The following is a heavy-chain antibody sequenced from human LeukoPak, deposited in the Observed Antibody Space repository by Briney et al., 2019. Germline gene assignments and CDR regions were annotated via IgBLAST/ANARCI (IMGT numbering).Heavy chain of an antibody. Sequence: GGSLRLSCAASGFTFSSYWMHWVRQVQGKGLVCVSRITSDGSSTSYADSVRGRFTISRDNAKNTVYLQMNSLRAEDTAVYYCARDLTGSVFDFWGQGTLVTVSS. CDR1: GFTFSSYW. CDR3: ARDLTGSVFDF. D-gene: IGHD4/OR15-4a*01. V-gene: IGHV3-74*01. J-gene: IGHJ4*02. CDR2: ITSDGSST.